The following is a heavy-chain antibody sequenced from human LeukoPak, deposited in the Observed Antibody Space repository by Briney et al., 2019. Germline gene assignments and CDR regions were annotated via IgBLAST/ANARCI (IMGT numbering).Heavy chain of an antibody. D-gene: IGHD6-19*01. V-gene: IGHV4-34*01. Sequence: PSETLSLTCAVYGGSFSGYYWSWIRQPPGKGLEWIGEINHSGSTNYNPSLKSRVTISVDTSKNQSSLKLSSVTAADTAVYYCARVRYSSGEDYWGQGTLVTVSS. CDR3: ARVRYSSGEDY. CDR1: GGSFSGYY. CDR2: INHSGST. J-gene: IGHJ4*02.